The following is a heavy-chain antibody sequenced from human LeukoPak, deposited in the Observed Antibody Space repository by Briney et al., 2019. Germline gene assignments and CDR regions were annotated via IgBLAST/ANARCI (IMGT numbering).Heavy chain of an antibody. V-gene: IGHV4-34*01. CDR1: GGSFSGYY. CDR3: ARISGSYSSY. J-gene: IGHJ4*02. D-gene: IGHD1-26*01. CDR2: INHSGST. Sequence: SETLSLTCTVYGGSFSGYYWHWIRQPPGKGLEWIGEINHSGSTNYNPSLKSRVTISVDTPKNQFSLQLSSVTAADTAVYYCARISGSYSSYWGQGTLVTVSS.